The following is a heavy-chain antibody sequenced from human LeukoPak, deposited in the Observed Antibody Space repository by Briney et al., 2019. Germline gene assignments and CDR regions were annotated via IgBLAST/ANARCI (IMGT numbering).Heavy chain of an antibody. D-gene: IGHD6-13*01. Sequence: SETLSLTCTVSGGSINSSPYYWSWIRQPPGKGLEWIGSIYYSGSTYYNPSLKSRVTISVDTSKNQFSLKVSSVTAADTAVYYCARGRIEEAAFIDFWGQGTLVTVSS. V-gene: IGHV4-39*07. CDR3: ARGRIEEAAFIDF. CDR2: IYYSGST. CDR1: GGSINSSPYY. J-gene: IGHJ4*02.